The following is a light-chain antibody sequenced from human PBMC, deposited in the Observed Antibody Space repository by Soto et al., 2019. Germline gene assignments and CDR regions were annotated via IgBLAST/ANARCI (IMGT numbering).Light chain of an antibody. J-gene: IGKJ1*01. CDR3: QQSYGIPLT. Sequence: DIQMTQSPSSLSASVGDRVTITCRASQRISTFLNWYQQKPGKAPKLLIYAASNLETGVPSRFSASGSGTDFTLTISDLQLEDFATYYCQQSYGIPLTFGQGTKVEIK. CDR2: AAS. V-gene: IGKV1-39*01. CDR1: QRISTF.